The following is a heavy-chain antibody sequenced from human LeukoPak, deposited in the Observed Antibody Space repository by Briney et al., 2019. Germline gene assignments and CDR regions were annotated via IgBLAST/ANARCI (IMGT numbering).Heavy chain of an antibody. Sequence: SETLSLTCTVSGGSINNYYWSWIRQPPGKGLEWIGYIFYSGSTNYIPSLKSRVTISVDTSKNQFSLKLSSVTAADTAVYYCARDVRLPRRAFDIWGQGTMVTVSS. V-gene: IGHV4-59*12. CDR1: GGSINNYY. CDR3: ARDVRLPRRAFDI. D-gene: IGHD5-18*01. J-gene: IGHJ3*02. CDR2: IFYSGST.